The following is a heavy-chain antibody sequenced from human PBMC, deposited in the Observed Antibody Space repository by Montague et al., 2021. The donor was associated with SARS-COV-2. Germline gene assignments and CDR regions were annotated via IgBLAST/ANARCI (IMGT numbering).Heavy chain of an antibody. Sequence: SETLSLTCTVSGGSISSYYWSWIRQPPGKGLEWIGYIYYSGSTNYNPSLKSRVTISVDTSKSQFSLKLSSVTAADTAVYYCATLPSSITIFGVVQGYYFDDWGQGTLVTVSS. J-gene: IGHJ4*02. D-gene: IGHD3-3*01. CDR2: IYYSGST. CDR3: ATLPSSITIFGVVQGYYFDD. CDR1: GGSISSYY. V-gene: IGHV4-59*08.